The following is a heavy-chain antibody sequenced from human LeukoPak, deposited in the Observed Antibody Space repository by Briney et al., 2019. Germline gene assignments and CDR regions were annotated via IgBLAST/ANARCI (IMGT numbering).Heavy chain of an antibody. J-gene: IGHJ3*02. Sequence: SETLSLTCTVSGGSISSGSYYWSWVRQPAGKGLEWIGRIHTSGSTNYNPSLKSRVTISVDTSKNQFSLKLSSVTAADTAVYYCARQPQYENYAFDIWGQGTMVTVSS. V-gene: IGHV4-61*02. CDR2: IHTSGST. CDR3: ARQPQYENYAFDI. CDR1: GGSISSGSYY. D-gene: IGHD3-3*01.